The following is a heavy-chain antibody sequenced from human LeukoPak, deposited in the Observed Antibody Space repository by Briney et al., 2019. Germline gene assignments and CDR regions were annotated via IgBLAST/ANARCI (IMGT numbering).Heavy chain of an antibody. CDR2: LSGSGAGT. CDR1: GFTFSSFA. V-gene: IGHV3-23*01. Sequence: GGSLRLSCAASGFTFSSFAMSWVRQAPGKGLEWVSGLSGSGAGTYYADSVKGRFTISRDNSKNTLYLHMNGLRAEDTAVYYCAIDLEGPLDYWGQGILVTASS. J-gene: IGHJ4*02. CDR3: AIDLEGPLDY.